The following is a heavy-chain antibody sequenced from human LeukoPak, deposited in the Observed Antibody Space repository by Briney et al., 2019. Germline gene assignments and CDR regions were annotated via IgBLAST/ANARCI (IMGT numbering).Heavy chain of an antibody. V-gene: IGHV3-48*03. J-gene: IGHJ4*02. CDR3: ARGVYDSSGYYHY. CDR2: ISGSGCVI. Sequence: PGGSLRLSCAASGFTFSTYEMNWVRQAPGKGLEWVSYISGSGCVIQYADSVKGRFIISRDNAKNSLYLQMNSLRAEDTAVYYCARGVYDSSGYYHYWGQGTLVTVSS. CDR1: GFTFSTYE. D-gene: IGHD3-22*01.